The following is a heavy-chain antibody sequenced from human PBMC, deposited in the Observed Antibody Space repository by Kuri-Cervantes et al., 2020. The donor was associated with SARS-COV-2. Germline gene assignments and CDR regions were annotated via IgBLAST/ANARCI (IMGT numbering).Heavy chain of an antibody. Sequence: GSLRLSCPVSGGSISSSSYYWGWIRQPPGKGLEWIGSIYYSGSTYYNPSLKSRVTISVDTSKNQFSLKLSSVTAADTAVYYCARLAGYDFWSGYSPEYYYYMDVWGKGTTVTVSS. D-gene: IGHD3-3*01. J-gene: IGHJ6*03. CDR1: GGSISSSSYY. CDR2: IYYSGST. V-gene: IGHV4-39*01. CDR3: ARLAGYDFWSGYSPEYYYYMDV.